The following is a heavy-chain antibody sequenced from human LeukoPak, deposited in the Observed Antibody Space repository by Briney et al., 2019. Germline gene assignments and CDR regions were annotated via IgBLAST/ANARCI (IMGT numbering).Heavy chain of an antibody. V-gene: IGHV1-18*01. CDR1: GYTFTSYG. CDR3: ARDQGLRIAAAGGLDY. Sequence: GASVKVSCKASGYTFTSYGISWVRQAPGQGLEWMGWIGAYNGNTNYAQKLQGRVTMTTDTSTSTAYMELRSLRSDDTAVYYCARDQGLRIAAAGGLDYWGQGTLVTVSS. D-gene: IGHD6-13*01. CDR2: IGAYNGNT. J-gene: IGHJ4*02.